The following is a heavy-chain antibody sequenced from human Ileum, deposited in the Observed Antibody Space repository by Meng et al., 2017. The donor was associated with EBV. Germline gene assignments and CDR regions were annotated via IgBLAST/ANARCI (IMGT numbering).Heavy chain of an antibody. J-gene: IGHJ5*02. Sequence: QGCLQQWGRGHLKHSQALSPTGPVYGGSFKDYYWTWLRQPPGKGLEWIGEIDQSGYTKFNPSLSSRATISRDTSNNQFSLRLNSVTAADTALYYCARYGRCNGNSFYCFDPWGQGTLVTVAS. V-gene: IGHV4-34*01. CDR1: GGSFKDYY. D-gene: IGHD4-23*01. CDR2: IDQSGYT. CDR3: ARYGRCNGNSFYCFDP.